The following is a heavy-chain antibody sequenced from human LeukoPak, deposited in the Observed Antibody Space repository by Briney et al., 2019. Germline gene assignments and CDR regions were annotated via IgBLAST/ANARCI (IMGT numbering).Heavy chain of an antibody. V-gene: IGHV3-30-3*01. CDR1: GFTFSSYA. CDR2: ISYDGSNK. D-gene: IGHD6-19*01. J-gene: IGHJ4*02. CDR3: ARGYSSGWPT. Sequence: QSGGSLRLSCAASGFTFSSYAMHWVRQAPSKGLEWVAVISYDGSNKYYADSVKGRFTISRDNSKNTLYLQMNSLRAEDTAVYYCARGYSSGWPTWGQGTLVTVSS.